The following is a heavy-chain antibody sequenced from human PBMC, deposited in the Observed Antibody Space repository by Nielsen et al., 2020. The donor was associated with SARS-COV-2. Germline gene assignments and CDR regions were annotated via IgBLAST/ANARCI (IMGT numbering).Heavy chain of an antibody. CDR2: INHSGST. V-gene: IGHV4-34*01. CDR3: ARNRVGATRYMDV. Sequence: GSLRLSCTVSGGSISGYYWSWIRQPPGKGLEWIGEINHSGSTNYNPSLKSRVTISVDTSKNQFSLKLSSVTAADTAVYYCARNRVGATRYMDVWGKGTTVTVSS. D-gene: IGHD1-26*01. J-gene: IGHJ6*03. CDR1: GGSISGYY.